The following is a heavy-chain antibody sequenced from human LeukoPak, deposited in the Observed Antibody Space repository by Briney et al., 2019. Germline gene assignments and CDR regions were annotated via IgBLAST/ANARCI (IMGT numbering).Heavy chain of an antibody. D-gene: IGHD6-6*01. V-gene: IGHV3-13*01. J-gene: IGHJ6*02. CDR1: GFSVTSFD. CDR2: VGTNDDT. CDR3: TGEWRGIASHYHGMDV. Sequence: GESLRLSCFASGFSVTSFDMYWVRQAAGRGLEWVSAVGTNDDTYYLGSVKGRFIISRENAKNSFSLQMNNLRVEDTAVYYCTGEWRGIASHYHGMDVWGQGTTVTVSS.